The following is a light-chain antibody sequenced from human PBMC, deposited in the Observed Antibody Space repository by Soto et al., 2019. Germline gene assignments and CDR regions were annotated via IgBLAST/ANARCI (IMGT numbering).Light chain of an antibody. CDR1: SSDVGGFTY. V-gene: IGLV2-14*01. CDR3: SSYTTSSPLV. J-gene: IGLJ1*01. CDR2: DVS. Sequence: QSVLTQPASVSGSPGQSITISCTGTSSDVGGFTYVSWYQQHPGKAPKLMIYDVSNRLSGVSNRFSGSKSGNTASLTISGLQAEDEADYYCSSYTTSSPLVLGTGTKVTVL.